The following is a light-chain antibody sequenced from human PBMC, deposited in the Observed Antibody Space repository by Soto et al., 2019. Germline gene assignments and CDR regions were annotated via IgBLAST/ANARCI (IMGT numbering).Light chain of an antibody. CDR1: SSNIGAGYD. Sequence: QSVLTQPPSVSGAPGQRVTISCTGSSSNIGAGYDVHWYQQLPGTAPKLLIYGNSNRPSGVPDRFSGSKSGTSVSLAITGLQAEDEADYYCQSYDSSPLFGGGTKLTVL. J-gene: IGLJ2*01. CDR2: GNS. V-gene: IGLV1-40*01. CDR3: QSYDSSPL.